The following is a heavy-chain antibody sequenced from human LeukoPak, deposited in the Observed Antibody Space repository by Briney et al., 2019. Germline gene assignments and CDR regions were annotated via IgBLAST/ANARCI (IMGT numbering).Heavy chain of an antibody. CDR2: IIPIFGTA. CDR3: VTAATSRVFDY. V-gene: IGHV1-69*13. Sequence: SVKVSCKASGGTFSSYAISWVRQAPGQGLEWMGGIIPIFGTANCAQKFQGRVTITADESTSTAYMELSSLRSEDTAVYYCVTAATSRVFDYWGQGTLVTVSS. CDR1: GGTFSSYA. D-gene: IGHD6-13*01. J-gene: IGHJ4*02.